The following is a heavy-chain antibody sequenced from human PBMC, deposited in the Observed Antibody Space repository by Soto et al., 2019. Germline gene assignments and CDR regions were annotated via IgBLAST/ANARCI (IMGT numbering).Heavy chain of an antibody. Sequence: TSETLSLTCTVSGGSISSGGYYWSWIRQHPGKGLEWIGYIYYSGSTYYNPSLKSRVTISVDTSKNQFSLKLSSVTAADTAVYYCARRREIAVAGVAFDIWGPGTMVTVSS. CDR3: ARRREIAVAGVAFDI. D-gene: IGHD6-19*01. J-gene: IGHJ3*02. V-gene: IGHV4-31*03. CDR2: IYYSGST. CDR1: GGSISSGGYY.